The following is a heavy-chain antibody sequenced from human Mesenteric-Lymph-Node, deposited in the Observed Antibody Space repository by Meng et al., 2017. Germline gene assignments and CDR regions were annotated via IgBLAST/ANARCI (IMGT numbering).Heavy chain of an antibody. CDR3: ATDLYYDRRGGLN. CDR1: GYTFTSYG. CDR2: FDPEDGET. J-gene: IGHJ1*01. Sequence: VQLVQSGAEVKKPGASVKVSCKASGYTFTSYGISWVRQAPGKGLEWMGGFDPEDGETIYAQKFQGRVTMTEDTSTDTAYMELSSLRSEDTAVYYCATDLYYDRRGGLNWGQGTLVTVSS. V-gene: IGHV1-24*01. D-gene: IGHD3-22*01.